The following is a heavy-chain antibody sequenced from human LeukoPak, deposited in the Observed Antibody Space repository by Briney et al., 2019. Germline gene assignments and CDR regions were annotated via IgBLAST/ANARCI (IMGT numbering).Heavy chain of an antibody. CDR1: GGTFSSYA. V-gene: IGHV1-69*13. Sequence: EASVKVSCKASGGTFSSYAISWVRQAPGQGLEWVGGIIPIFGTANYAQKFQGRVTITADESASTAYMELSSLRSEDTAVYYCARDRGSSTSRTYYYYYGMDVWGKGTTVTVSS. D-gene: IGHD2-2*01. J-gene: IGHJ6*04. CDR3: ARDRGSSTSRTYYYYYGMDV. CDR2: IIPIFGTA.